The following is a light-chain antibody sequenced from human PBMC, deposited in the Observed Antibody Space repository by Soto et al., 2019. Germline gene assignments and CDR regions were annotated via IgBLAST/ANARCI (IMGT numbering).Light chain of an antibody. CDR3: QQRSNWPPYT. CDR1: QRISNNY. J-gene: IGKJ2*01. Sequence: EIVLTQSPGTLSLSPGERATLSCRASQRISNNYLAWYQQRPGQAPRLLIYGASSRANGIPERFSGSASGADFALTVSSLEPEDFAVYYCQQRSNWPPYTFGQGTKLEIK. CDR2: GAS. V-gene: IGKV3D-20*02.